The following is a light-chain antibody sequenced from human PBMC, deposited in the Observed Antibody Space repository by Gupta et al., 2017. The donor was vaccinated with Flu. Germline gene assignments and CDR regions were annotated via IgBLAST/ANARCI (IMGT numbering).Light chain of an antibody. CDR2: GAS. CDR1: QSVSSN. CDR3: QQENNWPPR. V-gene: IGKV3-15*01. J-gene: IGKJ5*01. Sequence: EIVMTQSPATLSVSPGERATLSCRASQSVSSNLAWYQQKPGQAPRLLIYGASTRATGIPARFSGSGSGTEFTLTISSLQSEDFAVYYCQQENNWPPRFGQGTRMEIK.